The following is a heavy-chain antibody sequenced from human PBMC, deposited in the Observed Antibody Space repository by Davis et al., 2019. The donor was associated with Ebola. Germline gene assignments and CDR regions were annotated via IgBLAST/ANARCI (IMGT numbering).Heavy chain of an antibody. J-gene: IGHJ6*02. Sequence: ASVKVSCKASGYTFTGYYMHWVLQAPGQGLEWMGWINPNSGGTNYAQKFQGWVTMTRDTSISTAYMELSRLRSDDTAVYYCARGSKEGYYDYGMDVWGQGTTVTVSS. V-gene: IGHV1-2*04. CDR2: INPNSGGT. CDR1: GYTFTGYY. CDR3: ARGSKEGYYDYGMDV. D-gene: IGHD5/OR15-5a*01.